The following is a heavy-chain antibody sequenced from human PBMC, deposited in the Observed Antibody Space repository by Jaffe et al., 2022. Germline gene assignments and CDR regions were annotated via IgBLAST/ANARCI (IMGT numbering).Heavy chain of an antibody. J-gene: IGHJ3*02. D-gene: IGHD4-17*01. CDR2: ISGSGIST. V-gene: IGHV3-23*01. Sequence: EVQLLDSGGGLVQPGGSLRLSCAASGFTFSNYAMNWVRQAPGKGLEWVSGISGSGISTYYADSVKGRFTISRDNSKNTVYLQMNSLRAEDAALYYCAKDPHDYGDSWSDAFDIWGQGTMVTVSS. CDR1: GFTFSNYA. CDR3: AKDPHDYGDSWSDAFDI.